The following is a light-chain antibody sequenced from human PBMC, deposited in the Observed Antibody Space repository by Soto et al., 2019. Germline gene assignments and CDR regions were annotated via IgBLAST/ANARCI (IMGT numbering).Light chain of an antibody. Sequence: DIVMTQSPDSLAVSLGERATINCKSSQSVLYSSNNKNYLAWYQQKPGQPPKLLIYWASTRESGVPDRLSGSGSGTDFTLTSSSLQAEDVAVYYCQQYYSTPYTFGPGTKLEIK. CDR1: QSVLYSSNNKNY. CDR2: WAS. V-gene: IGKV4-1*01. CDR3: QQYYSTPYT. J-gene: IGKJ2*01.